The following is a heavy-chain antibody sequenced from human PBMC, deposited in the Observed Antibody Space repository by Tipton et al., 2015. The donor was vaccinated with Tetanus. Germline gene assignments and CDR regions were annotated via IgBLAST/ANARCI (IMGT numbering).Heavy chain of an antibody. CDR2: ISSSGST. J-gene: IGHJ4*02. CDR1: GGSLRSGDHY. Sequence: TLSLTCTVSGGSLRSGDHYWSWIRQPPGKGLEWLAYISSSGSTNSNYSLKSRITISRDTSKNQFSLKLTSVTAADTAVYYCARANYDFSMKGPFDSWGQGILVIVSA. V-gene: IGHV4-61*08. D-gene: IGHD3-3*01. CDR3: ARANYDFSMKGPFDS.